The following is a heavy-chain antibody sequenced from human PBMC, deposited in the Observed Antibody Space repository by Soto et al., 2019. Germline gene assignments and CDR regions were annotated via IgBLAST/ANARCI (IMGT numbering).Heavy chain of an antibody. V-gene: IGHV1-69*02. CDR3: GEDTYYYYGMDV. J-gene: IGHJ6*02. CDR1: GGTFSSYT. Sequence: QVQLVQSGAEVKKPGSSVKVSCKASGGTFSSYTISWVRQAPGQGLEWMGRIIPILGIANYAQKFQGRVTITADKSTSTAYVELSSLRSEDTAVYYCGEDTYYYYGMDVWGQGTTFTVSS. D-gene: IGHD2-15*01. CDR2: IIPILGIA.